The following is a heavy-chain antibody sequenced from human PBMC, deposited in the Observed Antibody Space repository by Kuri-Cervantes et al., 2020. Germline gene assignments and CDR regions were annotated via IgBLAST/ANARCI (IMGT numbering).Heavy chain of an antibody. CDR3: ARDWEYYDFWSGYSSGTRSYYYYGMDV. D-gene: IGHD3-3*01. CDR2: IYSGGST. V-gene: IGHV3-53*05. CDR1: GFTVSSNY. J-gene: IGHJ6*02. Sequence: GESLKISCAASGFTVSSNYMRWVRQAPGKGLEWVAVIYSGGSTYYADAVKGRFTISRDNSKNTLYLQMNSLRAEDTAVYYCARDWEYYDFWSGYSSGTRSYYYYGMDVWGQGTTVTVSS.